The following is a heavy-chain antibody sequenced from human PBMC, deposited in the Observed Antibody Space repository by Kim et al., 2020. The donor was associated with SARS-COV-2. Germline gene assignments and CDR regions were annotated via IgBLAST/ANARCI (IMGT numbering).Heavy chain of an antibody. CDR2: ISSSSSYI. J-gene: IGHJ6*02. CDR1: GFTFSSYS. D-gene: IGHD3-9*01. V-gene: IGHV3-21*01. Sequence: GGSLRLSCAASGFTFSSYSMNWVRQAPGKGLEWVSSISSSSSYIYYADSVKGRFTISRDNAKNSLYLQMNSLRAEDTAVYYCARRAPLRYFDWLNYGMDVWGQGTTVTVSS. CDR3: ARRAPLRYFDWLNYGMDV.